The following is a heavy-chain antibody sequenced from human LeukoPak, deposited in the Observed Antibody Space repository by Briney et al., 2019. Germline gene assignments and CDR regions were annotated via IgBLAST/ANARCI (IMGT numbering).Heavy chain of an antibody. CDR3: ATFYSSSDAFDI. J-gene: IGHJ3*02. Sequence: SETLSLTCAVYGGYLSGYYWSWIRQPPGKGLEWIGEINHSGSTNYNPSLKSRVTISVDTSKNQFSLKLSSVTAADTAVYYCATFYSSSDAFDIWGQGTMVTVSS. D-gene: IGHD6-6*01. V-gene: IGHV4-34*01. CDR2: INHSGST. CDR1: GGYLSGYY.